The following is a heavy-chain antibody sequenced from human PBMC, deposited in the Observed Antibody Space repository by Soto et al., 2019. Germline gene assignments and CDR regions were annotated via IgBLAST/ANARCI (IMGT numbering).Heavy chain of an antibody. CDR3: ARDSGGHTVAFGLDV. J-gene: IGHJ6*02. CDR2: IIPIFGTA. CDR1: GGTFSSYA. V-gene: IGHV1-69*01. D-gene: IGHD4-17*01. Sequence: QVQLVQSGAEVKKPGSSVKVSCKASGGTFSSYAISWVRQAPGQGLEWMGGIIPIFGTANYAQKFQGRVTSSADESTGTAHMALSSLRSEDTAVYYCARDSGGHTVAFGLDVWGQGTTVTVSS.